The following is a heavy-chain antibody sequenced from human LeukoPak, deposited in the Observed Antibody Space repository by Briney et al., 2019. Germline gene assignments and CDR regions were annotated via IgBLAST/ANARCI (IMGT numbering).Heavy chain of an antibody. D-gene: IGHD3-22*01. CDR3: ARDGDYYDSSGYTDY. Sequence: ASVKVSCKASGYTFTGYYMHWVRQAPGQGLEWMGWINPNSGGTNYAQKLQGRVTMTRDTSTSTAYMELSSLRSEDTAVYYCARDGDYYDSSGYTDYWGQGTLVTVSS. V-gene: IGHV1-2*02. J-gene: IGHJ4*02. CDR1: GYTFTGYY. CDR2: INPNSGGT.